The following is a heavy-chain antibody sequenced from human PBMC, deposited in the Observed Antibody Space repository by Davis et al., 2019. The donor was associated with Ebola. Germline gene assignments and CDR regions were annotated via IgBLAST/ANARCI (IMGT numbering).Heavy chain of an antibody. V-gene: IGHV4-34*01. CDR1: GGSFSGYS. D-gene: IGHD5-18*01. Sequence: PSETLSFTCAVYGGSFSGYSWTWIRQPPGKGLESIGEIYHSWHTNYNPSPKSRVRMSLDTSKKQFSLRLSSATAADTAVYYCARGIQLWLPDYWGQGTLVTVSS. J-gene: IGHJ4*02. CDR3: ARGIQLWLPDY. CDR2: IYHSWHT.